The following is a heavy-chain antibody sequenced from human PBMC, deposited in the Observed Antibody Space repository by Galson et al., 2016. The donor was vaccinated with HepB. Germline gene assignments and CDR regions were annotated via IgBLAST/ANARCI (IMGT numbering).Heavy chain of an antibody. V-gene: IGHV3-21*01. J-gene: IGHJ4*02. CDR1: GFTFSSYS. CDR3: ARGDIVGAIFDY. D-gene: IGHD1-26*01. CDR2: ISSSSSYI. Sequence: SLRLSCAASGFTFSSYSMNWVRQAPGKGLEWVSSISSSSSYIYYADSVKGRFTISRDNAKNSLYLQMNSLRAEDMAVYYCARGDIVGAIFDYWGRGTLVTVSS.